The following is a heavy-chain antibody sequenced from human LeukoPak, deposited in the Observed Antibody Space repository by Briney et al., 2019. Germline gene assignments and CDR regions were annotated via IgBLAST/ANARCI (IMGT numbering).Heavy chain of an antibody. D-gene: IGHD6-19*01. J-gene: IGHJ6*02. CDR3: AKGDSSGWTYYYYGMDV. Sequence: GGSLRLSCAASGFTFSSYAMSWVRQAPGKGLEWVSAISGSGGSTYYADSVKGRFTVSRDNSKNTLYLQMNSLRAEDTAVYYCAKGDSSGWTYYYYGMDVWGQGTTVTVSS. V-gene: IGHV3-23*01. CDR2: ISGSGGST. CDR1: GFTFSSYA.